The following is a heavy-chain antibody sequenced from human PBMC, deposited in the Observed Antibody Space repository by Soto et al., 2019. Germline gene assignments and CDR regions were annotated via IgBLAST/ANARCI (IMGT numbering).Heavy chain of an antibody. J-gene: IGHJ4*02. CDR3: ARGVSAGVDF. Sequence: ASVKVSCKASGYSFTSLDINWVRQTAGQGLEWMGWMEPSTGTTGYAQKFQGRVTMTRDTSINTAYMELTTLTSDDTAFYYCARGVSAGVDFWGQGTLVTVSS. D-gene: IGHD1-26*01. CDR2: MEPSTGTT. CDR1: GYSFTSLD. V-gene: IGHV1-8*01.